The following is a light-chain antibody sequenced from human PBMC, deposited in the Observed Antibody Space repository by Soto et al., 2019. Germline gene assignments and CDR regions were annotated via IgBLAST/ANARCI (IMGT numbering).Light chain of an antibody. CDR3: QQRSDGLT. Sequence: EIVLTQSPVTLSLSPGERATLSCRASQSVSSYLAWYQQKPGQAPRLLIYDASKRAPGIPARFSGSGSGTDFTLTIXSLEPEDLAVYYCQQRSDGLTFGGGTKVDI. J-gene: IGKJ4*01. CDR1: QSVSSY. V-gene: IGKV3-11*01. CDR2: DAS.